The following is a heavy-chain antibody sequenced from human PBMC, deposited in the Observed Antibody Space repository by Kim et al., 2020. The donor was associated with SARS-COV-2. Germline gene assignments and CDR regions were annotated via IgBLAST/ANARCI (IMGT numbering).Heavy chain of an antibody. CDR2: IYYSGGT. J-gene: IGHJ3*02. D-gene: IGHD3-22*01. CDR3: ARAGYYDSSGYYQHDAFDI. CDR1: GGSVSSYS. Sequence: SETLSLTCTVSGGSVSSYSWSWIRQPPGKGLEWIGYIYYSGGTNYNPALKSRVTISVDTSKDQVTLKLSSVTAADTAVYYCARAGYYDSSGYYQHDAFDIWGQGTMVTVSS. V-gene: IGHV4-59*02.